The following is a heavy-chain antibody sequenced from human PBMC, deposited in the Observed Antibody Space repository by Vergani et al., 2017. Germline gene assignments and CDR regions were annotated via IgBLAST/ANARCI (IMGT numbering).Heavy chain of an antibody. Sequence: QVQLVQSGAEVKKPGSSVKVSCKASGGTFSSYALSWVRQAPGQGLEWMGRIIPILGIANYAQKFQGRVTITADKSTSTAYMELSSLRSEETAVYYCAAGYYYDSSGYLGSWGQGTLVTVSS. CDR2: IIPILGIA. D-gene: IGHD3-22*01. CDR1: GGTFSSYA. CDR3: AAGYYYDSSGYLGS. J-gene: IGHJ5*02. V-gene: IGHV1-69*04.